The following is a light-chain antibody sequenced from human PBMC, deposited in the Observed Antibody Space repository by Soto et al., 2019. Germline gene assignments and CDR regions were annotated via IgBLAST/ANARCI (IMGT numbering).Light chain of an antibody. V-gene: IGKV3-20*01. CDR1: QSGSSSY. CDR3: LQYGSSAWT. CDR2: GAS. Sequence: EIVLTQSPGTLSLSPGERATLSCRASQSGSSSYLAWYQQKPGQTPRLLIYGASSRASGVPDRFSGSGSGTDFTLTFSRLEPEDFAVYYCLQYGSSAWTFGQGTKVEI. J-gene: IGKJ1*01.